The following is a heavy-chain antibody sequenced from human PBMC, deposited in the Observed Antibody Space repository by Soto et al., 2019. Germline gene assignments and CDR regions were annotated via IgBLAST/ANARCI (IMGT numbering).Heavy chain of an antibody. CDR3: AKPAAGFVYDAFDM. Sequence: EVQLLESGGGLVQPGESLRLSCAASGFTFTNFTMSWVRQAPGKGLEWVSAITGSGGSTYYADSVKGRFTISRDNSENTVYLQINSLRAEDTAVYYCAKPAAGFVYDAFDMWGQGTMVTVSS. CDR2: ITGSGGST. J-gene: IGHJ3*02. D-gene: IGHD6-13*01. CDR1: GFTFTNFT. V-gene: IGHV3-23*01.